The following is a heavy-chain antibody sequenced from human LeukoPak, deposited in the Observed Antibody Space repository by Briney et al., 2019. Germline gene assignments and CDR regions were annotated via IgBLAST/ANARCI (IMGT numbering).Heavy chain of an antibody. J-gene: IGHJ1*01. V-gene: IGHV3-33*01. Sequence: PGGSLRLSCAASGFTFSSYGMHWVRQAPGKGLEWVAVIWYDGSNKYYADSVKGRFTISRDNSKNTLYLQMNSLRAEDTAVYYCARDFLGGGNSGYFQHWGQGTLVTVSS. CDR1: GFTFSSYG. D-gene: IGHD4-23*01. CDR2: IWYDGSNK. CDR3: ARDFLGGGNSGYFQH.